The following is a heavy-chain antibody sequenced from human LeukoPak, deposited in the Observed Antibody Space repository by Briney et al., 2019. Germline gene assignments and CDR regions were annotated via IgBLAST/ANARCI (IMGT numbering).Heavy chain of an antibody. CDR3: ARDRGASSGPLDY. CDR1: GGTFSSYA. CDR2: IIPIFGTA. J-gene: IGHJ4*02. V-gene: IGHV1-69*05. Sequence: ASVKVSFKASGGTFSSYAISWVRQAPGQGLEWMGRIIPIFGTANYAQKFQGRVTITTDESTSTAYMELSSLRSEDTAVYYYARDRGASSGPLDYWGQGTLVTVSS. D-gene: IGHD6-19*01.